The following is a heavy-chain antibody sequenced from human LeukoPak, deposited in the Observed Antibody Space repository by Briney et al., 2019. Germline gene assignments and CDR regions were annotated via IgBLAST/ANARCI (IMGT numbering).Heavy chain of an antibody. Sequence: ASVKVSCKASGYTFTSHDINWVRQATGQGLEWMGWMNPNSGNTGYAQKFQGRVTITRNTSISTAYMELSSLRSEDTAVYYCAREGRRYNWFDPWGQGTLVTVPS. J-gene: IGHJ5*02. CDR2: MNPNSGNT. CDR1: GYTFTSHD. D-gene: IGHD6-25*01. CDR3: AREGRRYNWFDP. V-gene: IGHV1-8*03.